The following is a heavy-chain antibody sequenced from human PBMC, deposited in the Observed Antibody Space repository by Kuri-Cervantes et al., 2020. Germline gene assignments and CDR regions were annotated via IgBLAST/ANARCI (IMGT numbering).Heavy chain of an antibody. CDR1: GFTFSSYG. Sequence: GGSLRLSCAASGFTFSSYGLHWVRQAPGKGLEWVAVIWYDGSNNDYADSVKGRFTISRDNSKNTLYLQMNSLRAEDTAVYYCAKEALAYCGGDCYSPLDSWGQGTLVTVSS. CDR2: IWYDGSNN. J-gene: IGHJ4*02. CDR3: AKEALAYCGGDCYSPLDS. D-gene: IGHD2-21*02. V-gene: IGHV3-33*06.